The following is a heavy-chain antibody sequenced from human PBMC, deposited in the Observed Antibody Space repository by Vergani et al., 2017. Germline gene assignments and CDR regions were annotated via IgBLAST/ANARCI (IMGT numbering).Heavy chain of an antibody. V-gene: IGHV3-23*01. CDR3: AKDQAYXSSTSCYWDYYFDY. CDR1: GFTFSSYA. Sequence: VQLLESGGGLVQPGGSLRLSCAASGFTFSSYAMSWVRQAPGKGLEWVSAISGSGGSTYYADSVKGRFTISRDNSKNTLYLQMNSLRAEDTAVYYCAKDQAYXSSTSCYWDYYFDYWGQGTLVTVSS. CDR2: ISGSGGST. D-gene: IGHD2-2*01. J-gene: IGHJ4*02.